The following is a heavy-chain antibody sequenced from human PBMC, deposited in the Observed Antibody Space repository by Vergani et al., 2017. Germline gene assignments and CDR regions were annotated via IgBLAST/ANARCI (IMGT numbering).Heavy chain of an antibody. J-gene: IGHJ5*02. D-gene: IGHD3-3*01. V-gene: IGHV1-8*01. CDR1: GYTFTSYD. CDR2: MNPNSGNT. Sequence: QVQLVQSGAEVKKPGASVKVSRKASGYTFTSYDINWVRQATGQGLEWMGWMNPNSGNTGYAQKFQGRVTMTRNTSISTAYMELSSLRSADTAVYYCARVSYDFWSGYYSGTSWFDPWGQGTLVTVSS. CDR3: ARVSYDFWSGYYSGTSWFDP.